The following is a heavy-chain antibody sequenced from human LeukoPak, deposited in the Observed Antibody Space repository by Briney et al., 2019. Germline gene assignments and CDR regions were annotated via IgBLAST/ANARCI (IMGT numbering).Heavy chain of an antibody. Sequence: SETLSLTCTVSGGSITGYYWNWIRQPPGKGLEWIGYIYYSGSTNYNPSLKSRVTTSVDMSKNQFSLKLTSVTAADTAVYYCAILFFYDSSGDGYYFDYWGQGTLVTVSS. D-gene: IGHD3-22*01. J-gene: IGHJ4*02. CDR3: AILFFYDSSGDGYYFDY. CDR1: GGSITGYY. CDR2: IYYSGST. V-gene: IGHV4-59*01.